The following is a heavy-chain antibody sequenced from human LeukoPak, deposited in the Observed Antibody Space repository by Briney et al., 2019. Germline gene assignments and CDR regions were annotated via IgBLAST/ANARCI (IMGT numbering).Heavy chain of an antibody. J-gene: IGHJ5*02. D-gene: IGHD4-17*01. V-gene: IGHV1-2*02. CDR1: GYTFTSYD. CDR3: ARVTTVTKGNWFDP. Sequence: ASVKVSCKASGYTFTSYDINWVRQATGQGLEWMGWINPNSGGTNYAQKFQGRVTMTRDTSISTAYMELSRLRSDDTAVYYCARVTTVTKGNWFDPWGQGTLVTVSS. CDR2: INPNSGGT.